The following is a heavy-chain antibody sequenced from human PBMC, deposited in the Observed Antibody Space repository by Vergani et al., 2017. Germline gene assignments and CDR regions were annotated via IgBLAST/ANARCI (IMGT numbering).Heavy chain of an antibody. J-gene: IGHJ3*02. V-gene: IGHV4-31*03. CDR1: GGSISSGGYY. Sequence: QVQLQESGPGLVKPSQTLSLTCTVSGGSISSGGYYWSWIRQHPGKGLEWIGYIYYSGSTYYNPSLKSRVTISVDTSKNQFSLKRSSVTAADTAVYYCARAPRVEWLLGAFDIWGQGTMVTVSS. CDR2: IYYSGST. D-gene: IGHD3-3*01. CDR3: ARAPRVEWLLGAFDI.